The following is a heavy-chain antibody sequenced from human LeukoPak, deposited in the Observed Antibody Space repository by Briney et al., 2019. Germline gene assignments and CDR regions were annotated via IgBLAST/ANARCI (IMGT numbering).Heavy chain of an antibody. CDR1: GYRFTSYW. D-gene: IGHD3-10*01. CDR2: IYPGDSDT. V-gene: IGHV5-51*01. Sequence: ESLKISCKGSGYRFTSYWIGWVRQMPGKGLEWMGIIYPGDSDTRYSPSFQGQVTISADKSISTAYLQWSSLKASDTAMYYCACSYYYGSGSHDAFDIWGQGTMVTVSS. CDR3: ACSYYYGSGSHDAFDI. J-gene: IGHJ3*02.